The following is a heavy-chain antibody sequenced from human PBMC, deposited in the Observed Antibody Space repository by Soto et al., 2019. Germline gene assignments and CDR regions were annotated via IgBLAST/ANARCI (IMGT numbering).Heavy chain of an antibody. D-gene: IGHD6-6*01. CDR3: AKDRIAAPVGMDV. J-gene: IGHJ6*02. V-gene: IGHV3-30*18. Sequence: PGRSLRLSCAASGFTFSSYGMHWVRQAPGKGLGWVAVISYDGSNKYYADSVKGRFTISRDNSKNTLYLQMNSLRAEDTAVYYCAKDRIAAPVGMDVWGQGTTVTVSS. CDR1: GFTFSSYG. CDR2: ISYDGSNK.